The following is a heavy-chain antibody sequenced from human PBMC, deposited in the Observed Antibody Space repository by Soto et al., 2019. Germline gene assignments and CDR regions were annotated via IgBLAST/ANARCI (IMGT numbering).Heavy chain of an antibody. CDR1: GYTFTSYD. Sequence: ASVKVSCKASGYTFTSYDINWVRQATGQGLEWMGWMNPNSGNTGYAQKFQGRVTMTRNTSISTAYMELSSLRSEDTAVYYCARDGARIEVFGGVYYFDYWGQGTVVTVSS. D-gene: IGHD3-3*01. CDR3: ARDGARIEVFGGVYYFDY. V-gene: IGHV1-8*01. CDR2: MNPNSGNT. J-gene: IGHJ4*02.